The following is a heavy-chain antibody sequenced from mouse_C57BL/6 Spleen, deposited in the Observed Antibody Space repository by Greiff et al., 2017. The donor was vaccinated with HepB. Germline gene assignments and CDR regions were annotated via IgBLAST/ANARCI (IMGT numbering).Heavy chain of an antibody. Sequence: QVQLQQPGAELVKPGASVKLSCKASGYTFTSYWMHWVKQRPGQGLEWIGMIHPNSGSTNYNEKFKSKATLTVDKSSSTAYMQLSSLTSEDSAVYYGARSNNGSSWCAYWGQGTLVTVSA. V-gene: IGHV1-64*01. CDR2: IHPNSGST. J-gene: IGHJ3*01. CDR3: ARSNNGSSWCAY. D-gene: IGHD1-1*01. CDR1: GYTFTSYW.